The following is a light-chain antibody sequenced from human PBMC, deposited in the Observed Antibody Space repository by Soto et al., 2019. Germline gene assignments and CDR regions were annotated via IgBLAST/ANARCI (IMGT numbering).Light chain of an antibody. J-gene: IGLJ1*01. V-gene: IGLV2-14*03. CDR1: SSDVGAYIY. CDR2: DVS. CDR3: SSYTSSSTEV. Sequence: VLAQPASVSGFPGQSIAISCTGNSSDVGAYIYVSWYQHHPGKAPKLILYDVSARPSGVSDRFSGSKSGNTASLTISGLQPEDEADYYCSSYTSSSTEVFGTGTKVPS.